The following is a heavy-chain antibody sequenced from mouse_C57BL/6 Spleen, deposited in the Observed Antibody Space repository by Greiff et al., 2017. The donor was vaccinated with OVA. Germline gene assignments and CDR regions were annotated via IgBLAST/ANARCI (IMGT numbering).Heavy chain of an antibody. Sequence: EVKLVESGPGLVKPSQSLSLTCSVTGYSITSGYYWNWIRQFPGNKLEWMGYISYDGSNNYNPSLKNRISITRDTSKNQFFLKLNTVTTEDTATDYCARMDDGYDWYFDVWGTGTTVTVSS. CDR2: ISYDGSN. D-gene: IGHD2-3*01. V-gene: IGHV3-6*01. CDR1: GYSITSGYY. J-gene: IGHJ1*03. CDR3: ARMDDGYDWYFDV.